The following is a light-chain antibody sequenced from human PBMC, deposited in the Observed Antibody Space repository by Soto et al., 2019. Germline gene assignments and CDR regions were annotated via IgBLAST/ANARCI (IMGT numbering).Light chain of an antibody. CDR2: DAS. J-gene: IGKJ2*01. CDR1: QTMSTW. CDR3: QRYDGY. Sequence: DSQMTQSPSTLSASVGDRVTITCRASQTMSTWLAWYQQKPGKAPKLLIYDASSLRSGVPSRFSGSGSGTEFTLTINSLQTDDFATYYCQRYDGYFGQGTKLEIK. V-gene: IGKV1-5*01.